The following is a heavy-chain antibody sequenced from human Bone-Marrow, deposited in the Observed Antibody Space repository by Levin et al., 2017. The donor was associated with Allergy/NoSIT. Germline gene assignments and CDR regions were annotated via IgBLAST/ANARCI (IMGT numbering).Heavy chain of an antibody. V-gene: IGHV4-34*01. Sequence: PSETLSLTCAVYGGSFSGYYWSWIRQPPGKGLEWIGEINHSGSTNYNPSLKSRVTISVDTSKNQFSLKLSSVTAADTAVYYCARGRSYDSTPFDPWGQGTLVTVSS. CDR1: GGSFSGYY. CDR2: INHSGST. CDR3: ARGRSYDSTPFDP. J-gene: IGHJ5*02. D-gene: IGHD3-22*01.